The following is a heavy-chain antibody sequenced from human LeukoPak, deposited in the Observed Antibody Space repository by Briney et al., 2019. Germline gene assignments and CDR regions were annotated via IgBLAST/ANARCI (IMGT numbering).Heavy chain of an antibody. CDR1: GGTFSSYT. J-gene: IGHJ4*02. Sequence: SVKVSCKASGGTFSSYTISWVRQAPGQGLEWMGRMIPILGIANYAQKFQGRVTITADKSTSTAYMELSSLRSEDTAVYYCARDGYYYDSSGALDYWGQGTLVTVSS. V-gene: IGHV1-69*04. CDR2: MIPILGIA. D-gene: IGHD3-22*01. CDR3: ARDGYYYDSSGALDY.